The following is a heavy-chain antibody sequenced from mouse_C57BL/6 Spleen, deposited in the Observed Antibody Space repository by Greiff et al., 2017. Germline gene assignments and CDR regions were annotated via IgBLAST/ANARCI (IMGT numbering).Heavy chain of an antibody. D-gene: IGHD2-1*01. Sequence: VQLKQSGPVLVKPGASVKMSCKASGYTFTDYYMNWVKQSHGKSLEWIGVINPYNGGTSYNQKFKGKATLTVDKSSSTAYMELNSLTSEDSAVYYCAIRYGNYGYYFDYWGQGTTLTVSS. CDR3: AIRYGNYGYYFDY. V-gene: IGHV1-19*01. J-gene: IGHJ2*01. CDR2: INPYNGGT. CDR1: GYTFTDYY.